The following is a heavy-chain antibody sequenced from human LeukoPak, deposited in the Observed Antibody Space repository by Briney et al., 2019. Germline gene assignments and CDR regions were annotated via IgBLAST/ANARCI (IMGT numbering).Heavy chain of an antibody. CDR2: INHSGST. Sequence: KPSETLSLTCAVYGGSFSGYYWSWIRQPPGKGLEWIGEINHSGSTNYNPSLKSRVTISVDTSKNQFSLKLSSVTAADTAVYYCARGGPITYYYGSGSYYKRTLLDYWGQGTLVTVSS. CDR3: ARGGPITYYYGSGSYYKRTLLDY. J-gene: IGHJ4*02. CDR1: GGSFSGYY. V-gene: IGHV4-34*01. D-gene: IGHD3-10*01.